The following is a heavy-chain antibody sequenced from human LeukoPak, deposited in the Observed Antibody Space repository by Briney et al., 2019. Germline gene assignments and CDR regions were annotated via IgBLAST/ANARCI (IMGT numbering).Heavy chain of an antibody. D-gene: IGHD5-18*01. J-gene: IGHJ4*02. CDR1: GGSFSGYY. CDR2: INHSGST. Sequence: SETLSLTCAVYGGSFSGYYWSWIRQPPGKGLEWIGDINHSGSTNYNPSLKSRVTISVDTSKNQFSLKLSPVTAAGTAVYYCARLVVPIQLWFNPLVRRHQYFDYWGQGTLVTVSS. CDR3: ARLVVPIQLWFNPLVRRHQYFDY. V-gene: IGHV4-34*01.